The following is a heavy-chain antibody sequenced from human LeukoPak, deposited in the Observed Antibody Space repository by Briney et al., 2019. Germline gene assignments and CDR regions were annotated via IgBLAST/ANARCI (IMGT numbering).Heavy chain of an antibody. CDR2: IYYSGST. Sequence: SETLSLTCTVSGGSISSYYWSWIRQPPGKGLEWIGYIYYSGSTNYNPSLKSRVTISVDTSKNQFSLKLSSVTAADTAVYYCAREFGGGMDVWLQGTTVTVSS. J-gene: IGHJ6*02. D-gene: IGHD3-10*01. CDR1: GGSISSYY. V-gene: IGHV4-59*01. CDR3: AREFGGGMDV.